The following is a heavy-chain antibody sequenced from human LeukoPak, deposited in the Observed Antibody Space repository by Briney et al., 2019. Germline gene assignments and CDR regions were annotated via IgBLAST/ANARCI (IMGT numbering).Heavy chain of an antibody. CDR3: AGGRKKYNSSSGPGYFDY. D-gene: IGHD6-6*01. CDR1: GGSISSGDYY. V-gene: IGHV4-30-4*01. Sequence: SQTLSLTCTVSGGSISSGDYYWSWIRQPPGKGLEWIGYIYYSGSTYYNPSLKSRVTISVDTSKNQFSLKLSSVTAADTAVYYCAGGRKKYNSSSGPGYFDYWGQGTLVTVSS. CDR2: IYYSGST. J-gene: IGHJ4*02.